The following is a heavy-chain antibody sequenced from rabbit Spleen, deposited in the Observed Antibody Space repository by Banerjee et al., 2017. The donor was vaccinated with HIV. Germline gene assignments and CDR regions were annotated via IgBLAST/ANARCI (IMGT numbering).Heavy chain of an antibody. CDR1: GVSFSGSSY. J-gene: IGHJ6*01. V-gene: IGHV1S45*01. D-gene: IGHD1-1*01. Sequence: QEQLVESGGDLVKPGASLTLTCKASGVSFSGSSYMCWVRQAPGKGLEWIACIEAGSGGFTYFASWAKGRFTISKTSSTTVTLQMTSLTAADTATYFCARDTSSSFSSYGMDLWGPGTLVTVS. CDR3: ARDTSSSFSSYGMDL. CDR2: IEAGSGGFT.